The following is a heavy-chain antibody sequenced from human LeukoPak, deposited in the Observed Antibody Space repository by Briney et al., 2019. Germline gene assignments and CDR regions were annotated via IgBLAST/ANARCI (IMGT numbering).Heavy chain of an antibody. CDR2: IYTSGST. CDR1: GGSISSGSYY. J-gene: IGHJ4*02. Sequence: PSQTLSLTCTVSGGSISSGSYYWSWIRQPAGKGLEWIGRIYTSGSTNYNPSLKSRVTISVDTSKNQFSLKLSSVTAADTAVYYCAKSRYYGSGSYPGGYFDYWGQGTLVTVSS. CDR3: AKSRYYGSGSYPGGYFDY. V-gene: IGHV4-61*02. D-gene: IGHD3-10*01.